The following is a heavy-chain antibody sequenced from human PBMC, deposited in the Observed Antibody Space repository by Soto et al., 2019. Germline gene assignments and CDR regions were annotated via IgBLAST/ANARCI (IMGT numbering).Heavy chain of an antibody. CDR3: AKVRDSGSYSPFDY. Sequence: GGSLRLSCAASGFTFSSYAMSWVRQAPGKGLEWVSAISGSGNSTYYADSVKGRFTISRDNSKNTLYLQMNSLRAEDTAVYYCAKVRDSGSYSPFDYWGQGTLVTVSS. D-gene: IGHD1-26*01. CDR2: ISGSGNST. V-gene: IGHV3-23*01. CDR1: GFTFSSYA. J-gene: IGHJ4*02.